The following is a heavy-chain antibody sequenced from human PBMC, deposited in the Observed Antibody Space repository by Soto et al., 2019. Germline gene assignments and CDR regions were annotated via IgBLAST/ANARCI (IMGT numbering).Heavy chain of an antibody. J-gene: IGHJ4*02. Sequence: PSETLSLTCAVYGGSFSGYYWSWIRQPPGKGLEWIGEINHSGSTNYNPSLKSRVTISVDTSKNQFSLKLSSVTAADTAVYYCARGVYYDYVWGSYRYSYYFDYWGQGTLVTVS. V-gene: IGHV4-34*01. CDR3: ARGVYYDYVWGSYRYSYYFDY. CDR1: GGSFSGYY. D-gene: IGHD3-16*02. CDR2: INHSGST.